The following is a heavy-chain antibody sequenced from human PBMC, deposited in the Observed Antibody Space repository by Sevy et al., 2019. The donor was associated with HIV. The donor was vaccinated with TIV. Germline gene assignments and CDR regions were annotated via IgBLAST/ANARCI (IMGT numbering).Heavy chain of an antibody. CDR1: TFTLGHYA. V-gene: IGHV3-30*03. J-gene: IGHJ4*02. CDR2: ITYEGSDE. D-gene: IGHD3-16*01. CDR3: ARDWGTHTTAIPYYFDH. Sequence: GGSLRLSCAASTFTLGHYAMHWFRQAPGKGLQWVSCITYEGSDEYYTDSVKGRFTISRDNAKNTLNLEMNNLRVEDTALYYCARDWGTHTTAIPYYFDHWGQGIPVTVSS.